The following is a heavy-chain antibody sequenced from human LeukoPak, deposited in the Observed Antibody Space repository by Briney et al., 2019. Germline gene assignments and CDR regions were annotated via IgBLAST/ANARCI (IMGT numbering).Heavy chain of an antibody. CDR3: GRIPKVVGGRSRFFDY. CDR1: GDTFTSYG. V-gene: IGHV1-18*01. J-gene: IGHJ4*02. D-gene: IGHD2-15*01. CDR2: ISAYNGTT. Sequence: ASPKVSCKESGDTFTSYGICWGRQAPGQGLEWMGYISAYNGTTNYAQKLKGRVTMTTDTSTSTAYMERRSLRSDATPVYYCGRIPKVVGGRSRFFDYWRQGTLVSVSS.